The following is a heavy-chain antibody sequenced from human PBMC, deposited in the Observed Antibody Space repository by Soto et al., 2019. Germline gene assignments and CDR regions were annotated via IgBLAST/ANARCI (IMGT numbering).Heavy chain of an antibody. V-gene: IGHV3-74*01. Sequence: EVQLVESGGGLVQPGGSLTLSCAVSGFTLRSYWMHWVRQTPGKGLEWVARIDSDGRTTNYADSVKGRFTISRDNAKNKVFLHMNSLRAEDRAVYYCARGLVVYQQLVRGRDRFDPWGQRTLVTVSS. CDR3: ARGLVVYQQLVRGRDRFDP. J-gene: IGHJ5*02. CDR1: GFTLRSYW. CDR2: IDSDGRTT. D-gene: IGHD2-8*02.